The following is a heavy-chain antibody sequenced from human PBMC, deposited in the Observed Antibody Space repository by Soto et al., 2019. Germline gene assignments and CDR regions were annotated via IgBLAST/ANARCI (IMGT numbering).Heavy chain of an antibody. V-gene: IGHV1-2*02. J-gene: IGHJ4*02. CDR2: INPNSGGT. CDR1: GYTFTGYY. Sequence: ASVKVSCKASGYTFTGYYMHWVRQSPGQGLEWMGWINPNSGGTNYAQKFQGRVTMTRDTPISTAYMELSRLRSDDTAVYYCARDYDDSSGYGYWGQGTLVTVSS. D-gene: IGHD3-22*01. CDR3: ARDYDDSSGYGY.